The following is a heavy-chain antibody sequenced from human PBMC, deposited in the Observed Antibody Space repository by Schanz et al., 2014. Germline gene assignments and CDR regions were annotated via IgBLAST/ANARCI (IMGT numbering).Heavy chain of an antibody. V-gene: IGHV1-18*01. J-gene: IGHJ4*02. CDR3: ARDAADFYDILTEEDY. Sequence: QIQLVQSGPEVKKPGATVKVSCKASGYIFINSGISWVRQAPGQGLEWMGWISAYNGNTKYPQKLQGRVTMTTDTSTSTAYMELTDLRSDDTAVYYCARDAADFYDILTEEDYWGQGTLVTVSS. CDR2: ISAYNGNT. CDR1: GYIFINSG. D-gene: IGHD3-9*01.